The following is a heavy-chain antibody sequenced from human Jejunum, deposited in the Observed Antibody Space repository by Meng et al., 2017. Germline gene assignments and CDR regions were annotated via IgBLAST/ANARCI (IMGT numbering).Heavy chain of an antibody. Sequence: QVQREGSGPGLVKPSGTLSLTCAVAGGSITTDWWNWVRQPPGKGLEWIGEIWHSGASNYNPSLRSRVAISVDKSKNQLSLELASLTAADTAVYYCARGATGTRPFDYWGQGTLVTVSS. CDR1: GGSITTDW. CDR2: IWHSGAS. CDR3: ARGATGTRPFDY. J-gene: IGHJ4*02. V-gene: IGHV4-4*02. D-gene: IGHD5-12*01.